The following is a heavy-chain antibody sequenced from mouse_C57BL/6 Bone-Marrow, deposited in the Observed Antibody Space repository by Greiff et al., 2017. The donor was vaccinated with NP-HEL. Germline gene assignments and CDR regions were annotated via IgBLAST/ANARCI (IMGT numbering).Heavy chain of an antibody. CDR1: GYTFTDYN. CDR3: ARRTTPGFDY. V-gene: IGHV1-22*01. J-gene: IGHJ2*01. Sequence: EVKLLESGPELVKPGASVKMSCKASGYTFTDYNMHWVKQSHGKSLEWIGYINPNNGGTSYNQKFKGKATLTVNKSSSAAYMELRSLTSEDSAVYYCARRTTPGFDYWGQGTTLTVSS. D-gene: IGHD1-1*01. CDR2: INPNNGGT.